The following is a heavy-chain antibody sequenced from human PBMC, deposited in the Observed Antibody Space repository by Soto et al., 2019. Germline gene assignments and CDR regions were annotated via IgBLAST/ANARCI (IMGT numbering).Heavy chain of an antibody. V-gene: IGHV1-2*02. J-gene: IGHJ4*02. CDR2: INPNSGAT. D-gene: IGHD3-10*01. Sequence: QVQLEQSGAEVKKPGASVKVSCKASGYTFTDYYIHRVRQAPGQGLEWLGWINPNSGATAYARNFQGRVTLTRDTAISTAYMDLGGLKSDDTAVFYCATGPEGPLDYWGQGPLVTVSS. CDR1: GYTFTDYY. CDR3: ATGPEGPLDY.